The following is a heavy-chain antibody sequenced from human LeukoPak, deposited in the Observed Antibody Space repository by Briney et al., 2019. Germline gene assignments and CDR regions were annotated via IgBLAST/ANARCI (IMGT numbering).Heavy chain of an antibody. CDR3: AKGEGSTTVTLPFDY. V-gene: IGHV3-23*01. CDR1: GFTFSSYA. J-gene: IGHJ4*02. D-gene: IGHD4-11*01. Sequence: GGSLRLSCAASGFTFSSYAMSWVRQAPGKGLEWVSAISGSGGSTYYADSVKGRFTISRDNSKNTLYLQMNSLRAEDTAVYYCAKGEGSTTVTLPFDYWGQGTLVTVSS. CDR2: ISGSGGST.